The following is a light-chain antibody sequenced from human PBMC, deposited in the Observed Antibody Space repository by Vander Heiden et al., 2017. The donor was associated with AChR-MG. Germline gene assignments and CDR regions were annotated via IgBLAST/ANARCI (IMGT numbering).Light chain of an antibody. J-gene: IGKJ5*01. CDR1: QSVSGY. CDR2: DAS. Sequence: EIVLTQSPGPLSLSPGERATLSCRASQSVSGYLAWYQHKPGQAPTLLIYDASNRATGISARFSGNGSGTDFALTISSLEPEDSALYYCQQRRNWPLITFGQGTRLDI. CDR3: QQRRNWPLIT. V-gene: IGKV3-11*01.